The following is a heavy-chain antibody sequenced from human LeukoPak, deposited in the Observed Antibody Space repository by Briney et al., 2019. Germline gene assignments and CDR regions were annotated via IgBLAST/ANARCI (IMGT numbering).Heavy chain of an antibody. CDR1: GFNFSSYA. CDR3: TADRRYCSSTSCYTGHLSNY. J-gene: IGHJ4*02. V-gene: IGHV3-23*01. Sequence: GGSLRLSCAASGFNFSSYAMTWVRQAPGKGLEWVSAMSGSGGSTYYADSVKGRFTISRDNSKNTLYLQMNSLKTEDTAVYYCTADRRYCSSTSCYTGHLSNYWGQGTLVTVSS. D-gene: IGHD2-2*02. CDR2: MSGSGGST.